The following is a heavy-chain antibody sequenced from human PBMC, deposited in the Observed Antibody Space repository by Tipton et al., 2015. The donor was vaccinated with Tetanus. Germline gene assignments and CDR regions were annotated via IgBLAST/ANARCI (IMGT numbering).Heavy chain of an antibody. CDR2: ISSSSSYI. D-gene: IGHD3-10*01. J-gene: IGHJ4*02. Sequence: GSLRLSCAASGFTFSSYSMNWVRQAPGKGLEWVSSISSSSSYIYYADSVKGRFTISRDNAKNSLYLQMNSLRAEDTAVYYCARDGGRFGEIYYFDYWGQGTLVTVSS. CDR1: GFTFSSYS. CDR3: ARDGGRFGEIYYFDY. V-gene: IGHV3-21*01.